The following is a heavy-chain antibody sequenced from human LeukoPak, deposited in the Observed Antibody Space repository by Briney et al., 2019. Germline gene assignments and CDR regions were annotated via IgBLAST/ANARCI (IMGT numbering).Heavy chain of an antibody. V-gene: IGHV3-23*01. Sequence: GGSLRLSCAASEFTFGDYDMSWVRQTLGKGLEWVSSISGDGLGTWYADSVRGRFTISRDKPRNTLYLQLNSLRVDDTAVYYCAKGPNFGPWRALDYWGQGSLVTVSS. J-gene: IGHJ4*02. CDR3: AKGPNFGPWRALDY. CDR2: ISGDGLGT. D-gene: IGHD2/OR15-2a*01. CDR1: EFTFGDYD.